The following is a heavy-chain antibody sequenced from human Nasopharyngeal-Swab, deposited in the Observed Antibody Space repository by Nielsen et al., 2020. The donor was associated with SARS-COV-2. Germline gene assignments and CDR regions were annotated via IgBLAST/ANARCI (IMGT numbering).Heavy chain of an antibody. J-gene: IGHJ4*02. CDR1: GFTFSDYY. CDR2: ISSSSSYT. D-gene: IGHD3-22*01. V-gene: IGHV3-11*03. Sequence: GESLKISCAASGFTFSDYYMSWIRQAPGKGLEWVSYISSSSSYTDYADPVKGRFTISRDNAKNSLYLQMNSLRAEDTAVYYCARAPKRGSSGYQVVYWGQGTLVTVSS. CDR3: ARAPKRGSSGYQVVY.